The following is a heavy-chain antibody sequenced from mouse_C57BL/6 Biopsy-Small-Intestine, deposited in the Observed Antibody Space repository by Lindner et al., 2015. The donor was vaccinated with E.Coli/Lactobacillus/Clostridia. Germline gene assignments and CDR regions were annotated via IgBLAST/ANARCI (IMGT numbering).Heavy chain of an antibody. V-gene: IGHV1-82*01. Sequence: QLQESGPELVKPGASVKISCKASGYAFSNSWMNWVKQRPGKGLEWIGRIYPGDGDTNYNGKFKGKATLTADKSSSTAYMQLSSLTSEDSAVYFCTRRGITTVVDFDYWGQGTTLTVSS. CDR1: GYAFSNSW. CDR2: IYPGDGDT. J-gene: IGHJ2*01. D-gene: IGHD1-1*01. CDR3: TRRGITTVVDFDY.